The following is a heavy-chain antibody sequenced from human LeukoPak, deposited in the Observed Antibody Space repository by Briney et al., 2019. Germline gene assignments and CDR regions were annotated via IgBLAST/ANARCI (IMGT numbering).Heavy chain of an antibody. V-gene: IGHV3-30*02. Sequence: GGSLRLSCAASGFTFSSYGMHWVRQAPGKGLEWVAFIRYDGSNKYYADSVKGRFTIPRDNSKNTLYLQMNSLRAEDTAVYYCAKVSGRSAGGDWFDPWGQGTLVTVSS. CDR2: IRYDGSNK. CDR1: GFTFSSYG. CDR3: AKVSGRSAGGDWFDP. D-gene: IGHD6-19*01. J-gene: IGHJ5*02.